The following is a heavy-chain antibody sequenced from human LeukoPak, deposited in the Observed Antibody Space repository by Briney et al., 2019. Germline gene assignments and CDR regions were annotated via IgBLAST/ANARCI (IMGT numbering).Heavy chain of an antibody. J-gene: IGHJ4*02. CDR3: AKDRGSSGSFPEYFDY. Sequence: ASVKVSCKASGYTFTGYYMHWVRQAPGQGLEWMGWINPNSGGTNYAQKFQGRVTMTRDTSISTAYMELSRLRSDDTAVYYCAKDRGSSGSFPEYFDYWGQGTLVTVSS. CDR2: INPNSGGT. V-gene: IGHV1-2*02. CDR1: GYTFTGYY. D-gene: IGHD1-26*01.